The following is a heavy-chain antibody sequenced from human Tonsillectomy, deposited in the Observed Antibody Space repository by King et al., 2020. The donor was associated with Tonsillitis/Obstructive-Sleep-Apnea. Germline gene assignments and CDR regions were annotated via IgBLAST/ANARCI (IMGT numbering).Heavy chain of an antibody. J-gene: IGHJ6*03. CDR2: ISSNGGST. D-gene: IGHD6-13*01. V-gene: IGHV3-64D*06. Sequence: VQLVESGGGLVQPGGSLRLSCSASAFTFSSYAMHGVRQAPGKGLDYVSVISSNGGSTYSADSVKGRFTISRDNSKNTLYLHMSSLRGEDTAVYYCVKGSAGEYYYYYMDVWGKGTTVTVSS. CDR3: VKGSAGEYYYYYMDV. CDR1: AFTFSSYA.